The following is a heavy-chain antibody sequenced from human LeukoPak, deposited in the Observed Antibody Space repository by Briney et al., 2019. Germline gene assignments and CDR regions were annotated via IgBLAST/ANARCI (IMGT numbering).Heavy chain of an antibody. CDR2: INPNSGGT. J-gene: IGHJ4*02. D-gene: IGHD3-9*01. Sequence: ASLKVSCKTIGDTFTDYHIHWLGQAPGQGLQWMGWINPNSGGTILAQKFQGRVTMTRDTSIKTAYMDLTSLKSDDTAVYYCARGWGPTGLDYWGQGTLVTVS. V-gene: IGHV1-2*02. CDR3: ARGWGPTGLDY. CDR1: GDTFTDYH.